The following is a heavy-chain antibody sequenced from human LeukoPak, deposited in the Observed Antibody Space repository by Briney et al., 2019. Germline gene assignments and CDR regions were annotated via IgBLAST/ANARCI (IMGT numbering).Heavy chain of an antibody. CDR3: ARSVDTAMVNAFDI. J-gene: IGHJ3*02. V-gene: IGHV4-4*02. CDR1: GGSISSSNW. CDR2: IYHSGST. D-gene: IGHD5-18*01. Sequence: SGTLSLTCAVSGGSISSSNWWSWVRQPPGKGLEWIGEIYHSGSTNYNPSLKSRVTISVDKSRSQFSLKLSSVTAADTAVYYCARSVDTAMVNAFDIWGQGTMVTVSS.